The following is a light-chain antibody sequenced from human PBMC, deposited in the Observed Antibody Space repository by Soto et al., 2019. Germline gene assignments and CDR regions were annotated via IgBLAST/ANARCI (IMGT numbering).Light chain of an antibody. CDR1: QNISNY. CDR3: QHFGGTTFT. CDR2: GAS. V-gene: IGKV3-20*01. Sequence: IVLTQSPATLSLSPGKRATLSCRASQNISNYLIWYQQKPGQAPRLLIYGASSRATGIPDRFSGSGSGTDFTLTISRLEPEDFAVYYCQHFGGTTFTFGQGTRLEIK. J-gene: IGKJ5*01.